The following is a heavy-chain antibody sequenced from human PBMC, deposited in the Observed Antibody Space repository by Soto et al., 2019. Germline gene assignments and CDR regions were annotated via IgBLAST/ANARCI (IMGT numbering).Heavy chain of an antibody. CDR1: GFTFSSYE. CDR3: ARTYYDSSGYFAHFDY. J-gene: IGHJ4*02. CDR2: ISSSGSTI. Sequence: GGSLRLSCAASGFTFSSYEMNWVRQAPGKGLEWVSYISSSGSTIYYADSVKGRFTISRDDAKNSLYLQMNSLRAEDTAVYYCARTYYDSSGYFAHFDYWGQGTLVTVSS. V-gene: IGHV3-48*03. D-gene: IGHD3-22*01.